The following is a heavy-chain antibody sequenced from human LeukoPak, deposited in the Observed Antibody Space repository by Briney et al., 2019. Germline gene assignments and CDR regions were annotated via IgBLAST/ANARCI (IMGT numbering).Heavy chain of an antibody. CDR3: ARGRRGSSSSVGRFDY. D-gene: IGHD6-6*01. Sequence: SETLSLTCAVYGGSFSGYYWSWIRQPPGKGLEWIGEINHSGSTNYNPSLKSRVTISVDTPKNQFSLKLSSVTAADTAVYYCARGRRGSSSSVGRFDYWGQGTLVTVS. CDR1: GGSFSGYY. J-gene: IGHJ4*02. V-gene: IGHV4-34*01. CDR2: INHSGST.